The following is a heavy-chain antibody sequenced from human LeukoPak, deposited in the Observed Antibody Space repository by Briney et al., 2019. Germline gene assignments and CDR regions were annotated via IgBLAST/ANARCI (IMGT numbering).Heavy chain of an antibody. CDR2: ISSNGGST. D-gene: IGHD6-19*01. CDR1: GFTFSSYA. V-gene: IGHV3-64*01. CDR3: ARPNGYSSGWYRF. Sequence: GGSLRLSCAASGFTFSSYAMHWVRQAPGKGLEYVSAISSNGGSTYYANSVKGRFTISRDNSKNTLYLQMGSLRAEDMAVYYCARPNGYSSGWYRFWGQGTLVTVSS. J-gene: IGHJ4*02.